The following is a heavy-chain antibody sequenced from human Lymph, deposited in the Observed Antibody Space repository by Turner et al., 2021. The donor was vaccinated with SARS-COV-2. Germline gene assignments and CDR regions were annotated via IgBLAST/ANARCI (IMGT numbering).Heavy chain of an antibody. CDR3: AGRGYSYGSGECP. J-gene: IGHJ5*02. CDR1: GGSISSSIYY. V-gene: IGHV4-39*01. D-gene: IGHD5-18*01. Sequence: QLQLQESGPGLVKPSETLSLTCTVSGGSISSSIYYWAWIRQPPGKGREWIGSIYYSESTYYNPSLKSRVTISVDTSKKQFSLKLSSVTAADTAVYYCAGRGYSYGSGECPWGQGTLVTVSS. CDR2: IYYSEST.